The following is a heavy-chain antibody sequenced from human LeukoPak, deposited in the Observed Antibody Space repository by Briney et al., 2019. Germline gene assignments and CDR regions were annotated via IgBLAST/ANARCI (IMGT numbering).Heavy chain of an antibody. Sequence: ASVKVSCKASGGTFISYAISWVRQAPGQGLEWMGGIIPIFGIANYAQKFQGRVTITSDKSTSTAYMELSSLRSEDTAVYYCARDRGSSRYYSFDYWGQGTLVTVSS. D-gene: IGHD1-26*01. CDR1: GGTFISYA. V-gene: IGHV1-69*10. CDR2: IIPIFGIA. CDR3: ARDRGSSRYYSFDY. J-gene: IGHJ4*02.